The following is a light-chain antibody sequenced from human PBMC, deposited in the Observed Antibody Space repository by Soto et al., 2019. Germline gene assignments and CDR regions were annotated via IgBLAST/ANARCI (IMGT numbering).Light chain of an antibody. CDR1: NSDVGGYNY. CDR3: SSYTSRSTLV. J-gene: IGLJ3*02. CDR2: EVS. V-gene: IGLV2-14*01. Sequence: QSALTQPASVSGSPGQSITISCTGTNSDVGGYNYVSWYQQRPGKAPKLIISEVSARPSGVSNRFSGSKSGNTASLTISGHQAEDAADYFCSSYTSRSTLVFGVGTKVTVL.